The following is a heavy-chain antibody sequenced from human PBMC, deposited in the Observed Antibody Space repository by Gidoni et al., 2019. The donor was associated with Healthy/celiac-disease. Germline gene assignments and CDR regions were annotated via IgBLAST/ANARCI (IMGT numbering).Heavy chain of an antibody. Sequence: EVQLLESGGGLVQPGGSLRLSCAASGFTFSSYAMSWVRQAPGKGLEWVSAISGSGGSTYYADSVKGRFTISRDNSKNTLYLQMNSLRAEDTAVYYCAKEQEVGDTAMFIPDAFDIWGQGTMVTVSS. D-gene: IGHD5-18*01. CDR2: ISGSGGST. J-gene: IGHJ3*02. CDR1: GFTFSSYA. V-gene: IGHV3-23*01. CDR3: AKEQEVGDTAMFIPDAFDI.